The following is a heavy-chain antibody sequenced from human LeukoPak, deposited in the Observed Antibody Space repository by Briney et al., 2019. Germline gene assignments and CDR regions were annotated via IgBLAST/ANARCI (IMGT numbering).Heavy chain of an antibody. CDR1: GDSISSGTYS. V-gene: IGHV4-30-2*01. Sequence: KPSHTLSLTCVVSGDSISSGTYSWSWIRQPPGKGLEWIGYIFHTGSTFYNPSLKSRVTISVDTSKNQFSLRLNSVTAADTAVYYCARELWFANAPGSWLDPWGQGTLVTVSS. D-gene: IGHD3-10*01. J-gene: IGHJ5*02. CDR2: IFHTGST. CDR3: ARELWFANAPGSWLDP.